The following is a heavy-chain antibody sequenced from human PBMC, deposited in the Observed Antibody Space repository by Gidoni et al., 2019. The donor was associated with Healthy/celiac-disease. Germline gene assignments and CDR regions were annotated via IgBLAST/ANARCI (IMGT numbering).Heavy chain of an antibody. J-gene: IGHJ5*02. V-gene: IGHV1-24*01. D-gene: IGHD6-19*01. Sequence: QVQLGQSGAEGKKHGASVKVSCKVSGYTHTELSMHWVRQAPGKGLEWMGGFAPEDGETIYGQKFQGRVTMTEDTSTDTAYMEMSSLRSEDTAVYSGATVIAVAGIEFDPWGQGTLVTVSS. CDR1: GYTHTELS. CDR2: FAPEDGET. CDR3: ATVIAVAGIEFDP.